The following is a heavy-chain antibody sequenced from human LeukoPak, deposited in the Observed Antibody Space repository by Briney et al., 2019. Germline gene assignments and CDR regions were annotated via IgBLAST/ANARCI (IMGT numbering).Heavy chain of an antibody. J-gene: IGHJ4*02. D-gene: IGHD4-17*01. Sequence: QAGGSLRLSCAASGFTFGSYAMSWVRQAPGKGLEWVSAISGGGGSTYYADSVKGRFTISRDNSKNTLYLQMNSLRAEDTAVYYCATPDYGDYFFDYWGQGTLVTVSS. V-gene: IGHV3-23*01. CDR2: ISGGGGST. CDR1: GFTFGSYA. CDR3: ATPDYGDYFFDY.